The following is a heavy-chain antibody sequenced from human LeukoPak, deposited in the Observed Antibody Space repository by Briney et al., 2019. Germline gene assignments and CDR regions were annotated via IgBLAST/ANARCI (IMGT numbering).Heavy chain of an antibody. CDR3: AHSTTGTTPPFNY. D-gene: IGHD1-7*01. CDR1: GFSLSTSGLG. V-gene: IGHV2-5*02. CDR2: IYWDDDK. J-gene: IGHJ4*02. Sequence: SGPTLVNPTQTLTLTCTFCGFSLSTSGLGGGWIRQPPGKALEWLAVIYWDDDKRYRPSLKNRLTITKDPSQNQAVLTLTHMDPVDTATYYCAHSTTGTTPPFNYWGQGILVTVSS.